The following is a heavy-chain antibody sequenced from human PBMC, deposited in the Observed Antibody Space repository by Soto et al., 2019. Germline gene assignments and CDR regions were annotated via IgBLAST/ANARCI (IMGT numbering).Heavy chain of an antibody. J-gene: IGHJ4*02. D-gene: IGHD3-10*01. CDR3: AKDRVVWFGDLLVDY. Sequence: GGSLRLSCAASGFTFSSYGMHWVRQAPGKGLEWVAVISYDGSNKYYADSVKGRFTISRDNSKNTLYLQMNSLRAEDTAVYYCAKDRVVWFGDLLVDYWGQGTLVTVSS. CDR2: ISYDGSNK. V-gene: IGHV3-30*18. CDR1: GFTFSSYG.